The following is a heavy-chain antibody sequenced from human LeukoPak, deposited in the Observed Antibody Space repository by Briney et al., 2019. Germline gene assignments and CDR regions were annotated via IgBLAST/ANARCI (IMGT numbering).Heavy chain of an antibody. CDR2: IYYSGST. Sequence: PSETLPLTCTVSGGSISSSSYYWGWIRQPPGKGLEWIGSIYYSGSTYYNPSLKSRVTISVDTSKNQFSLKLSSVTAADTAVYYCARLYNWNSMGILYYFDYWGQGTLVTVSS. CDR1: GGSISSSSYY. J-gene: IGHJ4*02. CDR3: ARLYNWNSMGILYYFDY. D-gene: IGHD1-7*01. V-gene: IGHV4-39*07.